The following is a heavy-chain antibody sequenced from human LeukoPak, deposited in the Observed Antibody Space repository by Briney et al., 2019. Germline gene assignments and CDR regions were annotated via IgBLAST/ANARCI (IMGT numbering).Heavy chain of an antibody. D-gene: IGHD6-19*01. V-gene: IGHV1-69*06. CDR2: IVPIFGTA. J-gene: IGHJ4*02. Sequence: ASVKVSCKASGGTFSSYAISWVRQAPGQGLEWMGGIVPIFGTANYAQKFQGRVTITADKSTSTAYMELRSLRSDDTAVYYCARVDRIAVAGTVGDYWGQGTLVTVSS. CDR1: GGTFSSYA. CDR3: ARVDRIAVAGTVGDY.